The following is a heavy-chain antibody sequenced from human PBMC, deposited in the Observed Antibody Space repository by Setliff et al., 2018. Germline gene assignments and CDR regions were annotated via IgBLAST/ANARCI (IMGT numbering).Heavy chain of an antibody. CDR3: AKEDNYYDSSGYYLGTYGMDV. V-gene: IGHV3-7*01. Sequence: PGGSLRLSCAASGFTFSSYAMSWVRQAPGKGLEWVANIKQDGSEKYYVDSVKGRFTISRDNAKNSLYLQMNSLRAEDTAVYYCAKEDNYYDSSGYYLGTYGMDVWGQGTTVTVSS. J-gene: IGHJ6*02. CDR2: IKQDGSEK. D-gene: IGHD3-22*01. CDR1: GFTFSSYA.